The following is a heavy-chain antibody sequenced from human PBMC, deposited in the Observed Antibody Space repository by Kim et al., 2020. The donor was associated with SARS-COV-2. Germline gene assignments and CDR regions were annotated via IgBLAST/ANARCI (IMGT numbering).Heavy chain of an antibody. D-gene: IGHD5-12*01. CDR2: IIPILGIA. CDR1: GGTFSSYA. J-gene: IGHJ6*02. CDR3: ARALGYSGYVLTTGGMDV. Sequence: SVKVSCKASGGTFSSYAISWVRQAPGQGLEWMGRIIPILGIANYAQKFQGRVTITADKSTSTAYMELSSLRSEDTAVYYCARALGYSGYVLTTGGMDVWGQGTTVTVSS. V-gene: IGHV1-69*04.